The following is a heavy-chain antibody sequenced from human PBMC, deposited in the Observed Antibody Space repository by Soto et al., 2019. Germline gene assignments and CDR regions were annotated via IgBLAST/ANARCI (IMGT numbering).Heavy chain of an antibody. V-gene: IGHV4-34*01. CDR1: GGSFSGYY. J-gene: IGHJ5*02. CDR2: INHSGST. CDR3: ASERIFLVWFGSHNWFDP. D-gene: IGHD3-10*01. Sequence: PSETLSLTCAVYGGSFSGYYWSWIRQPPGKGLEWIGEINHSGSTNYNPSLKSRVTISVDTSKNQFSLKLSSVTAADTAVYYCASERIFLVWFGSHNWFDPWGQGTLVTVSS.